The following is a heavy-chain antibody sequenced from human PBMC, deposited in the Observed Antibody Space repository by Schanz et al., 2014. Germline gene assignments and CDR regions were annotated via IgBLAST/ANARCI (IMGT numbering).Heavy chain of an antibody. CDR2: IKQDGSNT. V-gene: IGHV3-7*01. Sequence: EVQLVESGGGLVQPGGSLRLSCAASGFTFSDSWMHWVRQAPGKGLEWVSDIKQDGSNTSYEDSVKGRFTISRDNSKNSLYLQMNSLRAEDTAIYYCAKDRDGYYAFDYWGQGSLVTVSS. J-gene: IGHJ4*02. D-gene: IGHD3-22*01. CDR3: AKDRDGYYAFDY. CDR1: GFTFSDSW.